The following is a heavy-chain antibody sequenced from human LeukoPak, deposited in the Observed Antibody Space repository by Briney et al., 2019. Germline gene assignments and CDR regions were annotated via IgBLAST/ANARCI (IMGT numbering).Heavy chain of an antibody. V-gene: IGHV4-59*08. Sequence: KSSETLSLTCIVSGGSISSYYWSWIRQPPGKGLEWIGYIYYSGSTNYNPSLKSRVTISVDTSKNQFSLKLSSVTAADTAVYYCARLLGTRGHPPRFDPWGQGTLVTVSS. CDR2: IYYSGST. CDR1: GGSISSYY. CDR3: ARLLGTRGHPPRFDP. D-gene: IGHD3-16*01. J-gene: IGHJ5*02.